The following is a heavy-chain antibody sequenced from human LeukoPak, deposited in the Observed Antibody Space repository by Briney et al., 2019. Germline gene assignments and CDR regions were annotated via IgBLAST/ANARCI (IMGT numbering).Heavy chain of an antibody. Sequence: GASVKVSCKASGYTFTSYGISWVRQAPGQGLEWMGWISAYNGNTNYAQKLQGRVTMTTDTSTSTAYMELRSLRSDDTAVYYCARDLKRGYSYGYLGYWGQGTLVTVSS. CDR3: ARDLKRGYSYGYLGY. CDR1: GYTFTSYG. V-gene: IGHV1-18*01. J-gene: IGHJ4*02. D-gene: IGHD5-18*01. CDR2: ISAYNGNT.